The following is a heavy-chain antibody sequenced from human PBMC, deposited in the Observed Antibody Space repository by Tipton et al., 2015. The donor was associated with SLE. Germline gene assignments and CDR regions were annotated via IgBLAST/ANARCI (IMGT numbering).Heavy chain of an antibody. CDR2: IYYSGST. D-gene: IGHD3-22*01. CDR3: ASELDSSGLYYFDY. CDR1: GGSFSGYY. V-gene: IGHV4-59*01. Sequence: TLSLTCAVYGGSFSGYYWSWIRQPPGKGLEWIGYIYYSGSTNYNPSLKSRVTISVDTSKNQFSLKLSSVTAADTAVYYCASELDSSGLYYFDYWGQGTLVTVSS. J-gene: IGHJ4*02.